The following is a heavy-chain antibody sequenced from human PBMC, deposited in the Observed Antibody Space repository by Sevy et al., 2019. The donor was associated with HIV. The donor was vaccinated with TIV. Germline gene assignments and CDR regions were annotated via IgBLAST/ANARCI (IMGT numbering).Heavy chain of an antibody. J-gene: IGHJ3*02. D-gene: IGHD3-16*02. CDR2: IKQDGSEK. CDR1: GFTFSSYW. Sequence: GGFLRLSCAASGFTFSSYWMSWVRQAPGKGLEWVANIKQDGSEKYYVDSVKGRFTISRDNAKNSLYLQMNSLRAEDTAVYYCARIRGIMITFGGVIHDAFDIWGQGTMVTVSS. V-gene: IGHV3-7*03. CDR3: ARIRGIMITFGGVIHDAFDI.